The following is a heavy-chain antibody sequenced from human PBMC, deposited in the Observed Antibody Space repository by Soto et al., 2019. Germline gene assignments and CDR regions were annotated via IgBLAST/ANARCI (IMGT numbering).Heavy chain of an antibody. V-gene: IGHV4-39*01. Sequence: QLQLQESGPGLVKPSETLSLTCSVSVCSIISSSYYCGWFRQPPGKGLEWIGSIYYSGSTYYNPSLKSRVTITVDTSKIQFVLKLSSVTAADTAVYYFAIGTYVWWSYPNWYFALWGRDTLFTVS. CDR2: IYYSGST. CDR1: VCSIISSSYY. CDR3: AIGTYVWWSYPNWYFAL. J-gene: IGHJ2*01. D-gene: IGHD3-16*02.